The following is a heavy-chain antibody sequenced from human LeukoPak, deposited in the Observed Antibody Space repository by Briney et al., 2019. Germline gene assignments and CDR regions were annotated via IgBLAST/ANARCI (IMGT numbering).Heavy chain of an antibody. J-gene: IGHJ4*02. Sequence: GGSLRLSCAASGFTFSSYSMNWVRQAPGKGLEWVSSISSSSSYIYYADSVKGRFTISRDNAKNSLYLQMNSLRAEDTAVYYCARAPRGSHYPFDYWGQGTLVTVSS. V-gene: IGHV3-21*01. CDR2: ISSSSSYI. CDR3: ARAPRGSHYPFDY. CDR1: GFTFSSYS. D-gene: IGHD1-26*01.